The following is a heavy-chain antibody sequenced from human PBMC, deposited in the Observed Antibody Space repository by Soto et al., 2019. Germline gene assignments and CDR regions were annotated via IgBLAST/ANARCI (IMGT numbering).Heavy chain of an antibody. Sequence: SSETLSLTCTVSGASISSYFWTWIRQPAGKGLDWIGRISTSGTTNYNPSLKSRVTMSVDTSKNHFSLNLSSVTAADTAVHYCAREAGPDRWFDPWGQGTLVTVSS. V-gene: IGHV4-4*07. J-gene: IGHJ5*02. CDR2: ISTSGTT. CDR1: GASISSYF. D-gene: IGHD6-19*01. CDR3: AREAGPDRWFDP.